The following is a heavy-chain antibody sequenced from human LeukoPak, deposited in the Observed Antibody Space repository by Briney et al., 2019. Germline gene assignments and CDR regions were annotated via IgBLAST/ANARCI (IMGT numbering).Heavy chain of an antibody. CDR3: AVETYYYGSGSYSIDY. V-gene: IGHV1-69*13. CDR1: GYTFTSYG. J-gene: IGHJ4*02. D-gene: IGHD3-10*01. CDR2: IIPIFGTA. Sequence: SVKVSCKASGYTFTSYGISWVRQAPGQGLEWMGGIIPIFGTANYAQKFQGRGTITADESTSTAYMELSSLRSEDTAVYYCAVETYYYGSGSYSIDYWGQGTLVTVSS.